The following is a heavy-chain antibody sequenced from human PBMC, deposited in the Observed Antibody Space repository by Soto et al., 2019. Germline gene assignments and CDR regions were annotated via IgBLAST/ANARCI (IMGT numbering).Heavy chain of an antibody. Sequence: QLQLQESGPGLVKPSETLSLTCTVSGGSISSSSYYWGWIRQPPGKGLEWIGSIYYSGSTYYNPSLKSRVTISVDTSTNQFSLKLSSVTAADAAVYYCARHTPAISISDHWGQGTLVTVSS. J-gene: IGHJ4*02. D-gene: IGHD2-15*01. CDR2: IYYSGST. CDR1: GGSISSSSYY. CDR3: ARHTPAISISDH. V-gene: IGHV4-39*01.